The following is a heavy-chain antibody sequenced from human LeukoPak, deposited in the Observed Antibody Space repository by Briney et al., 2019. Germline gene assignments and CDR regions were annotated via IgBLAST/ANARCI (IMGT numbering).Heavy chain of an antibody. Sequence: NPSETLSLTCTVSGGSISSYYWSWIRQPAGKGLEWIGRIYTSGSTNYNPSLKSRVTMSVDTSKNQFSLKLSSVTAADTAVYYCARDQPYDFWSGYYSGWFDPWGQGTLVTVSS. J-gene: IGHJ5*02. V-gene: IGHV4-4*07. CDR1: GGSISSYY. D-gene: IGHD3-3*01. CDR2: IYTSGST. CDR3: ARDQPYDFWSGYYSGWFDP.